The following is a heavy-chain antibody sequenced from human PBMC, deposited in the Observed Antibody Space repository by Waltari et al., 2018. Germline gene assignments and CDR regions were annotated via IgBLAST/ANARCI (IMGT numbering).Heavy chain of an antibody. J-gene: IGHJ4*02. V-gene: IGHV4-31*03. D-gene: IGHD3-3*01. CDR2: IYDSGST. Sequence: QVQLQESGPGLVKPSQTLSLTCTVSGGSISSGGYYWSWIRQHPGKVLEWIGDIYDSGSTYDNPSLKSRVTISVDTSKNQFSLKLSSVTAADTAVYYCARNGYDFWSGDYYFDYWGQGTLVTVSS. CDR3: ARNGYDFWSGDYYFDY. CDR1: GGSISSGGYY.